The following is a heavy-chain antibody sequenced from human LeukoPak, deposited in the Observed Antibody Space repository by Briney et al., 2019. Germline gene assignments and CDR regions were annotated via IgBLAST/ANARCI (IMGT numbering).Heavy chain of an antibody. D-gene: IGHD3-16*01. CDR1: GDSISSGDYY. CDR3: ARGSYPFDY. J-gene: IGHJ4*02. V-gene: IGHV4-61*02. Sequence: SETLSLTCTVSGDSISSGDYYWSWIRQPAGKGLEWIGRISSSGSTNYNPSLKSRVTISVDTSKNQFSLKLSSVTAADTAVYYCARGSYPFDYWGQGTLVTVSS. CDR2: ISSSGST.